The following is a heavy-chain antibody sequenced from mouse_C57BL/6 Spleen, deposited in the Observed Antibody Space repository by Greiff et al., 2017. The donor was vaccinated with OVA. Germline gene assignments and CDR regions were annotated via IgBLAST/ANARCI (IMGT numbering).Heavy chain of an antibody. Sequence: EVQLQESGGGLVQPGGSLSLSCAASGFTFTDYYMSWVRQPPGKALEWLGFIRNKANGYTTEYSASVKGRFTISRDNSQSILYLQMNALRAEDSATYYCARSSILTFDYWGQGTTLTVSS. CDR1: GFTFTDYY. D-gene: IGHD4-1*01. CDR2: IRNKANGYTT. V-gene: IGHV7-3*01. J-gene: IGHJ2*01. CDR3: ARSSILTFDY.